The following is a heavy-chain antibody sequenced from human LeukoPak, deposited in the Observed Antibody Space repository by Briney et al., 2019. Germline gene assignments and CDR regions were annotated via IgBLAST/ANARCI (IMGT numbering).Heavy chain of an antibody. D-gene: IGHD4-11*01. CDR1: GGSISSYY. CDR3: ARGADDYRNPYYMDV. J-gene: IGHJ6*03. Sequence: PSETLSLTCTVSGGSISSYYWSWIRQPPGKGLEWIGYIYYSGSTNYNPSLKSRVTISVDTSKNQFSLKLSSVTAADTAVYYCARGADDYRNPYYMDVWGKGTTVTVSS. CDR2: IYYSGST. V-gene: IGHV4-59*01.